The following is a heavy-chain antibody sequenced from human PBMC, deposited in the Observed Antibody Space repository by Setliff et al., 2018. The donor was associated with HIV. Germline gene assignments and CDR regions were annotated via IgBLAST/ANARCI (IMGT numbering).Heavy chain of an antibody. D-gene: IGHD5-12*01. CDR1: GGSIMTGDW. J-gene: IGHJ4*02. CDR3: ATDGIGGWLRPMPDF. CDR2: ISHSRST. Sequence: SETLSLTCAVSGGSIMTGDWWSWVRQSPGKRLEWIGEISHSRSTNYNPSLRSQVTMSVDKSNNQFSLKLSSVTAADTAVYYCATDGIGGWLRPMPDFWGPGTLVTVSS. V-gene: IGHV4-4*02.